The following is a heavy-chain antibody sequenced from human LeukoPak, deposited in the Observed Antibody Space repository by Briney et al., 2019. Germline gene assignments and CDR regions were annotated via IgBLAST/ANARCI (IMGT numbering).Heavy chain of an antibody. J-gene: IGHJ4*02. CDR1: GGSFSGYY. V-gene: IGHV4-34*01. Sequence: SETLSLTCADYGGSFSGYYWSWIRQPPGKGLEWIGEINHSGSTNYNPSLKSRVTISVDTSKNQFSLKLSSVTAADTAVYYCASYQLAFDYWGQGTLVTVSS. CDR3: ASYQLAFDY. CDR2: INHSGST. D-gene: IGHD6-13*01.